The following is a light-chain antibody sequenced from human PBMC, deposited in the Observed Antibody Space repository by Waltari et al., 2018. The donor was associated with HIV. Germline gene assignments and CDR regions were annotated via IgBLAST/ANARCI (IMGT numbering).Light chain of an antibody. Sequence: EIVMTQSPATLSVSPGERATLSCRASQSVNSNLAWYQQKPGQAPRLLIYGASTRATGIPARFSGSGSGTEFTLTISSLQSEDFAVYCCQHYNNWPPWTFGQGTQLEIK. CDR3: QHYNNWPPWT. V-gene: IGKV3-15*01. J-gene: IGKJ2*02. CDR2: GAS. CDR1: QSVNSN.